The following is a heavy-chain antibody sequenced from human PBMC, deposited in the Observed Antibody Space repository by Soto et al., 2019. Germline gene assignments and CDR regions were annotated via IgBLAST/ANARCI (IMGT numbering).Heavy chain of an antibody. D-gene: IGHD4-17*01. J-gene: IGHJ4*02. CDR3: ARSDGPQGDY. CDR1: GYTFTSYA. Sequence: QVQLVQSGAEVKKPGASVKVSCKASGYTFTSYAMHWVRQAPGQRLEWMGWINAGNGNTKYSQKFQGRVTITRDTTESTAYMEQSSLRSDDTAVYYWARSDGPQGDYWGQGTLVTVSS. V-gene: IGHV1-3*01. CDR2: INAGNGNT.